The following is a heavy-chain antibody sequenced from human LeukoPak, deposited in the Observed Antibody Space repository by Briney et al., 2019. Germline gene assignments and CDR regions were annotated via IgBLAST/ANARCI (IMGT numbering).Heavy chain of an antibody. CDR1: GYSFTSYW. CDR3: ARIPLYGDYATSYYYYGMDV. Sequence: GESLKISCKGSGYSFTSYWIGWVRQMPGKGLEWMGIIYPGDSDTRYSPSFQGQVTISADKSISTAYLQWSSLKASDTAMYYCARIPLYGDYATSYYYYGMDVWAKGPRSPSP. CDR2: IYPGDSDT. J-gene: IGHJ6*02. V-gene: IGHV5-51*01. D-gene: IGHD4-17*01.